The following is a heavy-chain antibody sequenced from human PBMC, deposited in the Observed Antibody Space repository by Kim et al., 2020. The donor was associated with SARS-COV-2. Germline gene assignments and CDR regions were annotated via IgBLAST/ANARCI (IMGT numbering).Heavy chain of an antibody. J-gene: IGHJ1*01. Sequence: GGSLRLSCAASGFTFSSYGMHGVRQAPGKGLEWVAVIWYDGSNKYYADSVKGRFTISRDNSKNTLYMQMNSLRAEDTAVYYCARGGGGRWELLSTWYFQ. CDR1: GFTFSSYG. V-gene: IGHV3-33*01. D-gene: IGHD1-26*01. CDR3: ARGGGGRWELLSTWYFQ. CDR2: IWYDGSNK.